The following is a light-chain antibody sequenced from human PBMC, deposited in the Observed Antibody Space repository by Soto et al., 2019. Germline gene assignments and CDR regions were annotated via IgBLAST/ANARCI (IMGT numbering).Light chain of an antibody. CDR3: QQRSNWPAMIP. J-gene: IGKJ5*01. V-gene: IGKV3-11*01. Sequence: EIVLTQSPGTLSLSPGERATLSCRASQSVSSALAWYLQKPGQAPRLLIYDASTRAAGIPVRFSGRGSGTDFTLNISSLEPEDFAVYYCQQRSNWPAMIPFGQGTRLQI. CDR2: DAS. CDR1: QSVSSA.